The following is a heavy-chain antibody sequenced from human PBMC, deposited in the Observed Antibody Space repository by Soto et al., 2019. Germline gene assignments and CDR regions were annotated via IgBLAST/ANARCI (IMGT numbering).Heavy chain of an antibody. J-gene: IGHJ3*01. CDR1: GFTFSNFW. CDR2: INGDGSST. CDR3: ARAQLLPDDAFDA. Sequence: QLVESGGGLVQPGGSLRLSCAASGFTFSNFWMHWVRQAPGKGPVWVSRINGDGSSTSHADSVKGRFTISRDNAKNTLFLQMSGLRAEDTAVYYCARAQLLPDDAFDAWGRGTVVTVSS. V-gene: IGHV3-74*01. D-gene: IGHD2-2*01.